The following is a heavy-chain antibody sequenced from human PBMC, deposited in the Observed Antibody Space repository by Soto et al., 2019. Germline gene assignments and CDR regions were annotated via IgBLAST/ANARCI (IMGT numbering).Heavy chain of an antibody. D-gene: IGHD2-15*01. J-gene: IGHJ4*02. CDR1: GGSFSGDS. CDR2: INHSGST. Sequence: SSETLSLTCAVYGGSFSGDSWSWIRQPPGKGLEWIGEINHSGSTNYNPSLKSRVTISVDTSKNQFSLKLSSVTAADTAVYYCASDTYCSGGSCTGYWGPGTLVTVSS. V-gene: IGHV4-34*01. CDR3: ASDTYCSGGSCTGY.